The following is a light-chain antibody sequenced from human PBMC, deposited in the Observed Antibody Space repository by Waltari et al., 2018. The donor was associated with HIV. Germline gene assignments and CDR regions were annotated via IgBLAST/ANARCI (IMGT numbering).Light chain of an antibody. CDR1: NSNLAADT. J-gene: IGLJ3*02. CDR2: SNH. Sequence: QPVLTQSPSASGTPGQRVPISCSGSNSNLAADTVRWYQQFSETAPKPPSLSNHQRPPGVPCRFAGPKSGTAASLAISGLQSEDEADYYCAAWDDGVNGWVFGGGTRLTVL. V-gene: IGLV1-44*01. CDR3: AAWDDGVNGWV.